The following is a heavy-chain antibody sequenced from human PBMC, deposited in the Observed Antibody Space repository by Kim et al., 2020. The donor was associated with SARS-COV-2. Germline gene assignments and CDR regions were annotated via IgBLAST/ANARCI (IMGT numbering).Heavy chain of an antibody. J-gene: IGHJ6*02. Sequence: SETLSLTCTVSQGDISGHRWSWLRQPPGKGLQWIANIYGSGRTNYNPSLQSRVTISLATSRNQFSLMMSPVTAADTAVYYCARDVHVFNWFDGVRRDFYYGLDVWGQGTTVTVS. CDR2: IYGSGRT. CDR1: QGDISGHR. CDR3: ARDVHVFNWFDGVRRDFYYGLDV. D-gene: IGHD3-9*01. V-gene: IGHV4-59*11.